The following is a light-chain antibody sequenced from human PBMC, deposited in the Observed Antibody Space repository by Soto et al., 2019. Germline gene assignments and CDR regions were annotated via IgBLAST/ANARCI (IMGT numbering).Light chain of an antibody. Sequence: EIVLTQSPGTLSLSPGERATLSCRASQSVSSTYLAWFQQKPGQAPRLLIYGASTRATGIPDRFSGSGSGTDFTLTISGLEPEDFAFYYCQQYDVTPPNTFGGGTKVE. CDR2: GAS. J-gene: IGKJ4*01. CDR1: QSVSSTY. V-gene: IGKV3-20*01. CDR3: QQYDVTPPNT.